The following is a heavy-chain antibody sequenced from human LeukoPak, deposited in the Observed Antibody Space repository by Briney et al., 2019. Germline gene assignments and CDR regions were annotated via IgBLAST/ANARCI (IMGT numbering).Heavy chain of an antibody. D-gene: IGHD6-25*01. CDR3: ARVTSIAAVDY. V-gene: IGHV4-34*01. CDR1: GGSFSGYY. J-gene: IGHJ4*02. Sequence: SETLSLTCAVYGGSFSGYYWSWIRQPPGKGLEWIGEINHSGSTNYNPSLKSRVTISVDTSKNQFSLKLSSVTAADTAMYYCARVTSIAAVDYWGQGTLVTVSS. CDR2: INHSGST.